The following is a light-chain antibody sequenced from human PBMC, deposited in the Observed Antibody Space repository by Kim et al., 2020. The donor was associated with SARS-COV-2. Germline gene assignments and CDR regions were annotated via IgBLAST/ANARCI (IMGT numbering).Light chain of an antibody. Sequence: QSALTQPASVSGSPVQSITISCTGTSSDVGGYNYVTWYQHHPGKAPKLMIYDVSDRPAGVSDRFSGSKSGNTASLTISGLQTEDEADYYCSSDTSSNTVVFGGGTKVTVL. CDR3: SSDTSSNTVV. CDR1: SSDVGGYNY. V-gene: IGLV2-14*03. CDR2: DVS. J-gene: IGLJ2*01.